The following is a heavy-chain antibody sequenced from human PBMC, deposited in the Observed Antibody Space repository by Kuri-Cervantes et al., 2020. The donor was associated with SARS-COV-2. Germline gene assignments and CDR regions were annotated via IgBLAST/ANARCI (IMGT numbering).Heavy chain of an antibody. CDR1: GFTFSNAW. CDR3: TTDRIYDYVWGSYRIFDY. CDR2: IKSKTDGGTT. V-gene: IGHV3-15*01. D-gene: IGHD3-16*02. Sequence: GGSLRLSCAASGFTFSNAWMSWVRQAPGKGLEWVGRIKSKTDGGTTDYAAPVKGRFTISRDDSKNTLYLQMNSLKTEDTAVYYCTTDRIYDYVWGSYRIFDYWGQGIGVTVSS. J-gene: IGHJ4*02.